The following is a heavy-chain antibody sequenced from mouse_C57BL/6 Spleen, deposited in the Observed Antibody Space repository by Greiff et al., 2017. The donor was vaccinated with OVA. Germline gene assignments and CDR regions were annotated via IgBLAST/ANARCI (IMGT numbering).Heavy chain of an antibody. CDR1: GYTFTSYW. J-gene: IGHJ2*01. D-gene: IGHD2-5*01. Sequence: QVQLQQSGAELVKPGASVKMSCKASGYTFTSYWITWVKQRPGQGLEWIGDIYPGSGSTNYNEKFKSKATLTVATSSSPAYMPLSSLTSEDSAVYYCARSHYSNYYFDYWGQGTTLTVSS. V-gene: IGHV1-55*01. CDR2: IYPGSGST. CDR3: ARSHYSNYYFDY.